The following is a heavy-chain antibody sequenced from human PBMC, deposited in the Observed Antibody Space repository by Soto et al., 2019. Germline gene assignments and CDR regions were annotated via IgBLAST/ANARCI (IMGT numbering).Heavy chain of an antibody. CDR1: GYTSIIND. Sequence: GASVRVSCKAFGYTSIINDINWVGQAPGQGLEWIGWMNTNTNTTDSAEVFEGRVSLTWDTSISTAYMQLNSLKIDDTAVYYCAREVVETSSLWLDPWGQGTLVTVSS. CDR3: AREVVETSSLWLDP. CDR2: MNTNTNTT. V-gene: IGHV1-8*01. J-gene: IGHJ5*02. D-gene: IGHD6-6*01.